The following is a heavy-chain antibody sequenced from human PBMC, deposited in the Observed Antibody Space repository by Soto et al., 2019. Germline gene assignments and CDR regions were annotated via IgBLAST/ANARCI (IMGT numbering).Heavy chain of an antibody. CDR1: GYNFTSYA. V-gene: IGHV1-3*05. CDR2: INAGNFNT. CDR3: ARGRGYYYWDDY. D-gene: IGHD3-22*01. Sequence: QVQLVQSGAEEKKPGASVKVSCKASGYNFTSYAMHWVRQAPGQRLEWMGWINAGNFNTKYSQKFQGRVTITRDTSASTAYMARSSLRSEDTAVDYCARGRGYYYWDDYWGQGTLVTVSS. J-gene: IGHJ4*02.